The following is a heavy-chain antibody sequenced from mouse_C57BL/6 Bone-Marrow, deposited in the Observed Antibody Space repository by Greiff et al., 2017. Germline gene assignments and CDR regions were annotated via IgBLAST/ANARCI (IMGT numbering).Heavy chain of an antibody. CDR1: GYTFTSYG. CDR3: ARENYYGSSSYYFDY. CDR2: IYPRSGNT. Sequence: VQLVESGAELARPGASVKLSCKASGYTFTSYGISWVKQRTGQGLEWIGEIYPRSGNTYYNEKFKGKAKLTADKSSSTAYVALRSLTSEDSAVYLCARENYYGSSSYYFDYWGQGTTLTVSA. J-gene: IGHJ2*01. V-gene: IGHV1-81*01. D-gene: IGHD1-1*01.